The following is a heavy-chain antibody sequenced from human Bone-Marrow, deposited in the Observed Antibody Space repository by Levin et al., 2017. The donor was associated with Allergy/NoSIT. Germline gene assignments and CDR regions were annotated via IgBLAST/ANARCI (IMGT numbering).Heavy chain of an antibody. Sequence: GGSLRLSCAASGFTFDDYAMHWVRQAPGKGLEWVSGISWNSGSIGYADSVKGRFTISRDNAKNSLYLQMNSLRAEDTALYYCAKDMTIAVAGTNFDYYYGMDVWGQGTTVTVSS. CDR2: ISWNSGSI. J-gene: IGHJ6*02. D-gene: IGHD6-19*01. CDR3: AKDMTIAVAGTNFDYYYGMDV. CDR1: GFTFDDYA. V-gene: IGHV3-9*01.